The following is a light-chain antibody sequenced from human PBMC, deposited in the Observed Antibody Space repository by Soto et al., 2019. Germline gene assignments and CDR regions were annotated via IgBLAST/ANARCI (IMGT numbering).Light chain of an antibody. CDR3: GTWDSSLSVVV. J-gene: IGLJ3*02. V-gene: IGLV1-51*01. CDR1: SSNIGNNY. Sequence: QSVLTQPPSVSAAPGQKVTISCSGSSSNIGNNYVSWYQQLPGTAPKLLIYDNIKRPSGIPDRFSGSKSGASATLGITGRQTGDEADYYCGTWDSSLSVVVFGGGTKVTVL. CDR2: DNI.